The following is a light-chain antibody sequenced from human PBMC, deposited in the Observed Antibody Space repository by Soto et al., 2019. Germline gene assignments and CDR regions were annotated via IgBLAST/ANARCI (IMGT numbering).Light chain of an antibody. CDR1: QGIEGF. V-gene: IGKV1-27*01. CDR3: QKYNKAPWK. J-gene: IGKJ1*01. CDR2: GTT. Sequence: DIQMTQYPPSLSASVVDRVTITCRASQGIEGFLAWYQQKPGTAPKLLVYGTTTLQVGVPSRFSGSGWGTDFTLTISSVHAEDVATYYCQKYNKAPWKFGQRTKV.